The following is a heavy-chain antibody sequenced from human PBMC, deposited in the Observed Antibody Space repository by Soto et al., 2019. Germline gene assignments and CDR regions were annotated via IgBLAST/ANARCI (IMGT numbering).Heavy chain of an antibody. CDR3: ARDWSSGYSSGWYAARYYYGMDV. CDR1: GGSISSSNW. Sequence: PSETLSLTCAVSGGSISSSNWWSWVRQPPGKGLEWIGEIYHSGSTNYNPSLKSRVTISVDKSKNQFSLKLSSVTAADTAVYYCARDWSSGYSSGWYAARYYYGMDVWGQGTTVTVSS. J-gene: IGHJ6*02. D-gene: IGHD6-19*01. CDR2: IYHSGST. V-gene: IGHV4-4*02.